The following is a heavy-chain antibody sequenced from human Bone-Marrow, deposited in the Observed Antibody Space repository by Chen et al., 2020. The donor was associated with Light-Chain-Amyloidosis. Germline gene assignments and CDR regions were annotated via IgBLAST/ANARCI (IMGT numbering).Heavy chain of an antibody. J-gene: IGHJ4*02. CDR3: ARRRDGYNFDY. Sequence: EVQLEQSGPEVKKPGESLKISCKGSGYPFPNYWIGWVRQMPGKGLEWRGVIYPDDSDARYSPSFEGQVTISADKSITTAYLQWRSLKASDTAMYYCARRRDGYNFDYWGQGTLVTVSS. V-gene: IGHV5-51*01. D-gene: IGHD5-12*01. CDR2: IYPDDSDA. CDR1: GYPFPNYW.